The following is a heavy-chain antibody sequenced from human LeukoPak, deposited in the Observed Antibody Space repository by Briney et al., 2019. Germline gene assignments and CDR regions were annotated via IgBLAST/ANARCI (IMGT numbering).Heavy chain of an antibody. J-gene: IGHJ6*02. CDR2: MNPSSGNT. CDR1: GYTFTSYD. Sequence: GASVKVSCKASGYTFTSYDINWVRQATGQGLEWMGWMNPSSGNTGYAQKFQGRVTMTRNTSISTAYMELSSLRSEDTAVYYCARGRVVVAANYYYYYGMDVWGQGTTVTVSS. V-gene: IGHV1-8*01. D-gene: IGHD2-15*01. CDR3: ARGRVVVAANYYYYYGMDV.